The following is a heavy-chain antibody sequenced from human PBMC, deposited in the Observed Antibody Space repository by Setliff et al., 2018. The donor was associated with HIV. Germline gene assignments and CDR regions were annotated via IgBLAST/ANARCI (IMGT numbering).Heavy chain of an antibody. D-gene: IGHD3-10*01. CDR3: ARGDRWFGEHYFDY. J-gene: IGHJ4*02. CDR1: GFIFSSYA. CDR2: ISFDGTIK. Sequence: PGGSLRLSCAASGFIFSSYAMHWVRQAPGKGLEWVAFISFDGTIKYYGGSVKGRFTISRDNPKNTLYLHMDSLKAEDTAVYYCARGDRWFGEHYFDYWGQGTLVTVSS. V-gene: IGHV3-30*04.